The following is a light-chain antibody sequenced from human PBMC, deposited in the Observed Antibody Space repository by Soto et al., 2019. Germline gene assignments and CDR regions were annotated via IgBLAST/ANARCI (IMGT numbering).Light chain of an antibody. CDR1: QSITNN. J-gene: IGKJ2*01. V-gene: IGKV3-15*01. Sequence: EIVMTQSPATLSVSPGDRATLSCRASQSITNNLAWYQHRPGRAPRLLIYGASTGASGIPARFSGSGSGTDFTLTINNLQPEDFAVYYCQHYGDWPPYTFGQGTNLDIK. CDR2: GAS. CDR3: QHYGDWPPYT.